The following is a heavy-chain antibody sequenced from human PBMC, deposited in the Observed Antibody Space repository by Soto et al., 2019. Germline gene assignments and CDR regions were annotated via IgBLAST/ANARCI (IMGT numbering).Heavy chain of an antibody. V-gene: IGHV3-30*04. J-gene: IGHJ4*02. CDR1: GFTFSSYA. D-gene: IGHD6-19*01. CDR2: ISYDGSNK. Sequence: GGSLRLSCAASGFTFSSYAMSWVRQAPGKGLEWGAVISYDGSNKYYADSVKGRFTISRDNSKNTLYLQMNSLRAEDTAVYYCARVMAAVAGLDYWGQGTLVTVSS. CDR3: ARVMAAVAGLDY.